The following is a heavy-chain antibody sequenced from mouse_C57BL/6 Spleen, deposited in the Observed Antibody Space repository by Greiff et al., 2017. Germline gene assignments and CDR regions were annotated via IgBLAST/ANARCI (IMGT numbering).Heavy chain of an antibody. V-gene: IGHV5-4*01. CDR3: ARNPGQGPLDY. CDR2: ISDGGSYT. D-gene: IGHD3-2*02. CDR1: GFTFSSYA. J-gene: IGHJ2*01. Sequence: EVQRVESGGGLVKPGGSLKLSCAASGFTFSSYAMSWVRQTPEKRLEWVATISDGGSYTYYPDNVKGRFTISRDNAKNNLYLQMSHLKSEDTAVYYCARNPGQGPLDYWGQGTTLTVSS.